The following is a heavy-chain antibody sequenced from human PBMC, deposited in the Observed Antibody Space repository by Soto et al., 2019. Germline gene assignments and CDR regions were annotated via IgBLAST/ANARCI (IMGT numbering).Heavy chain of an antibody. J-gene: IGHJ4*02. D-gene: IGHD1-26*01. CDR2: IFYSGSA. CDR3: ARESGGDYFDY. V-gene: IGHV4-39*02. CDR1: GGSITSNNYY. Sequence: SETLSLTCTVSGGSITSNNYYWGWIRQPPGKGLEWIGSIFYSGSAYYNSSLNSRVIISVDTSKNQFSLKLSSVTAADTAVYYCARESGGDYFDYWGQGTLVTVSS.